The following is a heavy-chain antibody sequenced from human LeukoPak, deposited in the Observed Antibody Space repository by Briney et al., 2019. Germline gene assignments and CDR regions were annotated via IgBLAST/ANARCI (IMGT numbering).Heavy chain of an antibody. Sequence: SETLSLTCTVSGGSISSGDYYWTWIRQPPGKGLEWIGYIYYSGSTYYNPSLKSRVTVSVDTSKNQFSLKLSSVTAADTAVYYCASGYCSSASCYHFHYWGQGTLVTVSS. CDR1: GGSISSGDYY. V-gene: IGHV4-30-4*01. CDR3: ASGYCSSASCYHFHY. J-gene: IGHJ4*02. D-gene: IGHD2-2*01. CDR2: IYYSGST.